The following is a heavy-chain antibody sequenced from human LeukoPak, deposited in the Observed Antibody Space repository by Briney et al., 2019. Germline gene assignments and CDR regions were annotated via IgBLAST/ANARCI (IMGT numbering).Heavy chain of an antibody. Sequence: GGSLRLSCAASGFTFSSYGMHWVRQAPGKGLEWVAVISYDGSNKYYADSVKGRFTISRDNSKNTLYLQMNSLRAEDTAVYYCAKDQSYYDFWSGYFGPPLSQYGMDVWGQGTTVTVSS. D-gene: IGHD3-3*01. CDR2: ISYDGSNK. V-gene: IGHV3-30*18. CDR3: AKDQSYYDFWSGYFGPPLSQYGMDV. CDR1: GFTFSSYG. J-gene: IGHJ6*02.